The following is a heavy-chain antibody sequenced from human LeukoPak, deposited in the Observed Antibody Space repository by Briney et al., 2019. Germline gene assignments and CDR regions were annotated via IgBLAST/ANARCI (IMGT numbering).Heavy chain of an antibody. V-gene: IGHV4-59*01. Sequence: PSETLSLTCTVSGGSISSYYWSWIRQPPGKGLEWIGYISYSGSTNYNPSLKSRVTISVDTSKNQFSLKLSSVTAADTAVYYCARGLHYYYGSGSYLAWFDPWGQGTLVTVSS. CDR3: ARGLHYYYGSGSYLAWFDP. J-gene: IGHJ5*02. D-gene: IGHD3-10*01. CDR2: ISYSGST. CDR1: GGSISSYY.